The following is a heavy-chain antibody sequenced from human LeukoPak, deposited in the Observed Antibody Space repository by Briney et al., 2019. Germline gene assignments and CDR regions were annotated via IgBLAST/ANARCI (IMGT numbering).Heavy chain of an antibody. Sequence: SETLSLTCAVYGGSFSGYYWSWIRQPPGKGLEWIGEINHSGSTNYNPSLKSRVTISVDTSKNQFSLKLSSVTAADTAVYYCARGGRRGYDILTGALDPWGQGTLVTVSS. J-gene: IGHJ5*02. V-gene: IGHV4-34*01. CDR2: INHSGST. D-gene: IGHD3-9*01. CDR3: ARGGRRGYDILTGALDP. CDR1: GGSFSGYY.